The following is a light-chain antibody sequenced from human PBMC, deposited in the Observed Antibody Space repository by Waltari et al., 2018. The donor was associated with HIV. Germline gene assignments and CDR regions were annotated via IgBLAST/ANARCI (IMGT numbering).Light chain of an antibody. CDR3: QQYNNWPPLT. CDR2: GAS. Sequence: EIVLTQSPGTLSLSPGERATLSCRASQSVSNAYLAWYQQKPGQAPRLLIYGASSRATGIPDRFSGSGSGTDFTLTISRLEPEDFAVYYCQQYNNWPPLTFGGGTKVEIK. J-gene: IGKJ4*01. V-gene: IGKV3-20*01. CDR1: QSVSNAY.